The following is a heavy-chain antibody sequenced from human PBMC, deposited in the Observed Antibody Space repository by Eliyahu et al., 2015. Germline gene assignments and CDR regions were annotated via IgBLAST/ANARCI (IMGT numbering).Heavy chain of an antibody. J-gene: IGHJ4*02. CDR3: ARLLDDYGDVWDDY. CDR1: GGSISSYY. V-gene: IGHV4-4*07. D-gene: IGHD4-17*01. Sequence: QVQLQESGPGLVKPSETLSLTCTVSGGSISSYYWSWIRQPAGKGLEWIGRIYTSGSTNYNPSLKSRVTMSVDTSKNQFSLKLSSVTAADTAVYYCARLLDDYGDVWDDYWGQGTLVTVSS. CDR2: IYTSGST.